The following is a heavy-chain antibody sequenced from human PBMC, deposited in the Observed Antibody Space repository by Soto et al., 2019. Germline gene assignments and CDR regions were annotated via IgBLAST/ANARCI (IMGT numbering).Heavy chain of an antibody. CDR1: GDSVSSKTAA. V-gene: IGHV6-1*01. J-gene: IGHJ4*02. CDR2: TYFRSKWYN. CDR3: ARHQQWLVQPCFDY. D-gene: IGHD6-19*01. Sequence: SQTLSLTCAISGDSVSSKTAAWNWIRQSPSRGLEWLGRTYFRSKWYNDYAISVKSRITISRDNAKNSLYLQMNSLRAEDTAVYYCARHQQWLVQPCFDYWGQGTLVTVSS.